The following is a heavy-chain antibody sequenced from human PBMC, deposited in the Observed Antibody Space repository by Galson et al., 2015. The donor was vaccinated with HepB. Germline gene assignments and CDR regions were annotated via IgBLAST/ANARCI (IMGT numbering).Heavy chain of an antibody. Sequence: SLRLSCAASGFTFNRYAMHWVRQAPGKGLEWVSSISGSGSDTYYRDSVKGRFTISRDDSKNTLYLQMTSLRADDTAVYYWARDGDFGVVRLSGWFDPWGQGSLVTVSS. CDR1: GFTFNRYA. V-gene: IGHV3-23*01. CDR3: ARDGDFGVVRLSGWFDP. D-gene: IGHD3-3*01. J-gene: IGHJ5*01. CDR2: ISGSGSDT.